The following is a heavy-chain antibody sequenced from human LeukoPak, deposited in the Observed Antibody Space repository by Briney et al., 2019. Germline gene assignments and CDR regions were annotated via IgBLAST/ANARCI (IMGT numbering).Heavy chain of an antibody. D-gene: IGHD6-19*01. Sequence: SETLSLTCTVSGGSIRTYYWSWIRQPAGKGLEWIGRISSTGSTNYNPSLKSRVTMSVDTSKNQFSLKLSSVTAADTAVYYCARIDRAVAGTIDYWGQGTLVTVSS. CDR2: ISSTGST. CDR3: ARIDRAVAGTIDY. J-gene: IGHJ4*02. CDR1: GGSIRTYY. V-gene: IGHV4-4*07.